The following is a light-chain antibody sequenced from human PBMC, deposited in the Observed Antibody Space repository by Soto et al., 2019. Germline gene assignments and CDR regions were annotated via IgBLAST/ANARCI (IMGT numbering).Light chain of an antibody. V-gene: IGKV3-15*01. CDR2: GAS. CDR1: QSVSSS. CDR3: QQHSNWPLT. Sequence: EIVMTQSPATLSVSPGERVTISCRASQSVSSSLAWYQQKPGQAPRLLIYGASTRATDIPARFSGSGSGTEFTLTISSLQSEDFAVYYCQQHSNWPLTFGGGTKVDIK. J-gene: IGKJ4*01.